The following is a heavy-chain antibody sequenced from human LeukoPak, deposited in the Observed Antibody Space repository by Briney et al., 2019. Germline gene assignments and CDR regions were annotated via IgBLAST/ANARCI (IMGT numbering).Heavy chain of an antibody. CDR2: VSGSGGNT. Sequence: GGSLRLSCAASGFTFSSSAMSWVRQAPGKGLEWVSTVSGSGGNTYYADSVKGRFTISRDNSQNTLYLQMNSLRAEDTAVYYCAKPWSTTNVVATAFDSWGQGTLVTVSS. J-gene: IGHJ4*02. CDR1: GFTFSSSA. CDR3: AKPWSTTNVVATAFDS. V-gene: IGHV3-23*01. D-gene: IGHD1-26*01.